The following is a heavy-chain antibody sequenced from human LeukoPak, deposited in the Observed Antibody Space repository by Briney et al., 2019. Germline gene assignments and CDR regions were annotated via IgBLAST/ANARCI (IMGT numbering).Heavy chain of an antibody. CDR1: GFIFSTYE. V-gene: IGHV3-48*03. D-gene: IGHD3-22*01. CDR3: AREGGWINYYDCSSPV. CDR2: ISYNSRSI. J-gene: IGHJ4*02. Sequence: PGGSLRLSCAASGFIFSTYEMNWVRQAPGKGLEWLSYISYNSRSIYYADSVKGRFTISRDNAYNSLYLQMDSLRDEDTAVYYFAREGGWINYYDCSSPVWGQGIMVTVSS.